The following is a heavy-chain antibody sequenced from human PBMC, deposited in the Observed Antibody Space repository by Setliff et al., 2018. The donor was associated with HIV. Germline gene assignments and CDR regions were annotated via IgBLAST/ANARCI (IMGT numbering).Heavy chain of an antibody. V-gene: IGHV3-23*01. Sequence: PGESLKISCAASGFTFSSYAMSWVRQAPGKGLEWVSAISGSGGSTYYADSVKGRFTISRDNSKNTLYLQMNSLRAEDTAVYYCAKDRHQQLALFDYWGQGTLVTVSS. J-gene: IGHJ4*02. CDR2: ISGSGGST. D-gene: IGHD6-13*01. CDR3: AKDRHQQLALFDY. CDR1: GFTFSSYA.